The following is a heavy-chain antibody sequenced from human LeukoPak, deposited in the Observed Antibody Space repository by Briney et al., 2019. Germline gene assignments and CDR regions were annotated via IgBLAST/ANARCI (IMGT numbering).Heavy chain of an antibody. Sequence: GASVKVSCKASGGTFTGYYMHWVRQAPGQGLEWMGWINPNSGSTNYAQKFQGRVTMTRDTSISTAFMDLSRLRSDDTAVYYCARRGNYGDYFDYWGQGTLVTVSS. CDR3: ARRGNYGDYFDY. D-gene: IGHD4-17*01. CDR2: INPNSGST. J-gene: IGHJ4*02. CDR1: GGTFTGYY. V-gene: IGHV1-2*02.